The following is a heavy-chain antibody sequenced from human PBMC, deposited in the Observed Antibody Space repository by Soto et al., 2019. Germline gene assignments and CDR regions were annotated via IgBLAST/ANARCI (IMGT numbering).Heavy chain of an antibody. J-gene: IGHJ5*01. Sequence: GGSLRLSCEASGFKFDDYMMHWVRQAPGKGLEWISRISWDGDFLDYADSIKGRFTVSRDNSNNSLYLHMHRLKTEDTAFYYCAKEGNGGSSLDSWGQGTLVTVSS. CDR1: GFKFDDYM. D-gene: IGHD2-15*01. CDR2: ISWDGDFL. CDR3: AKEGNGGSSLDS. V-gene: IGHV3-43*01.